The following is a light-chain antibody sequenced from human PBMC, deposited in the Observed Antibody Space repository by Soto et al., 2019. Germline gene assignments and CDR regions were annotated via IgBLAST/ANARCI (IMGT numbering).Light chain of an antibody. J-gene: IGKJ1*01. CDR1: QSVSSN. CDR2: GAS. V-gene: IGKV3-20*01. CDR3: QQYGSSGT. Sequence: ELLLTQSPATLSGSPWERATVSCRASQSVSSNLAWYQQKPGQAPRLLIYGASNRATGIPDRFSGSGSGTDFTLTISRLEPEDFAVYYCQQYGSSGTFGQGTKVDIK.